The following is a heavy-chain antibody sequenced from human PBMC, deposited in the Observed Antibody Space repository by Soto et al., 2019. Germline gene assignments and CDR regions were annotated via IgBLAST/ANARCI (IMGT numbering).Heavy chain of an antibody. V-gene: IGHV4-34*01. D-gene: IGHD5-12*01. CDR1: GGSFSGYY. J-gene: IGHJ4*02. Sequence: NPSETLSLTCAVYGGSFSGYYWSWIRQPPGKGLEWIGEINHSGSTNYNPSLKSRVTISVDTSKNQFSLKLSSVTAADTAVYYCARGGYSGYFDYWGQGTLVTVS. CDR3: ARGGYSGYFDY. CDR2: INHSGST.